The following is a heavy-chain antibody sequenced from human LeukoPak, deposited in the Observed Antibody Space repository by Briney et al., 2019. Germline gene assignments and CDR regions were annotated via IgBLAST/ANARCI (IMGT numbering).Heavy chain of an antibody. CDR3: GRDLGDHEGY. J-gene: IGHJ4*02. V-gene: IGHV3-48*03. D-gene: IGHD4-17*01. CDR2: ISSSGSTI. Sequence: GGSPRLSCAASGFTFSSYEMNWVRQAPGKGLEWVSYISSSGSTIYYADSVKGRFTISRDNAKNSLYLQMNSLRAEDTAVYYCGRDLGDHEGYWGQGTLVTVSS. CDR1: GFTFSSYE.